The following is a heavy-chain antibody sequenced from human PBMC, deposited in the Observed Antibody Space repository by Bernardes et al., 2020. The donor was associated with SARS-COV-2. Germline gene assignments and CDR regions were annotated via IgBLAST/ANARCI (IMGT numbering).Heavy chain of an antibody. CDR1: GFTFSSYA. J-gene: IGHJ6*02. D-gene: IGHD6-19*01. CDR3: ARAVAGNYYYGMDV. CDR2: ISDDGSNK. V-gene: IGHV3-30-3*01. Sequence: GGSLRLSCAASGFTFSSYAMHWVRQAPGKGLEWVAVISDDGSNKYYADSVKGRFTISRDNSKNTLYLQMNSLRAEDTAVYYCARAVAGNYYYGMDVWGQGTPVTVAS.